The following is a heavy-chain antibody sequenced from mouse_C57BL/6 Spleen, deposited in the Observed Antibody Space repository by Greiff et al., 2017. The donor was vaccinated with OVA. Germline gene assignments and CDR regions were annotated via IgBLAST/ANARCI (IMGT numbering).Heavy chain of an antibody. D-gene: IGHD3-3*01. CDR3: ARGQSYAMDY. V-gene: IGHV1-63*01. CDR2: IYPGGGYT. Sequence: VKLVESGAELVRPGTSVKMSCKASGYTFTNYWIGWAKQRPGHGLEWIGDIYPGGGYTNYNEKFKGKATLTADKSSSTAYMQFSSLTSEDSAIYYCARGQSYAMDYWGQGTSVTVSS. CDR1: GYTFTNYW. J-gene: IGHJ4*01.